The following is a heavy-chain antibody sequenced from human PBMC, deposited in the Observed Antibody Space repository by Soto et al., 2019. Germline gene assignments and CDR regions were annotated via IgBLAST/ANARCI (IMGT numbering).Heavy chain of an antibody. Sequence: SETLSLTCSVSGDSISSVDYFWAWIRQPPGQALEYIGYIYKSATTYYNPSFESRVAISLDTSKSQFSLNVTSVTAADTAVYFCARGRYCLNGRCFPNWFDSWGQGTLVTVPQ. D-gene: IGHD2-15*01. J-gene: IGHJ5*01. CDR2: IYKSATT. CDR3: ARGRYCLNGRCFPNWFDS. CDR1: GDSISSVDYF. V-gene: IGHV4-30-4*01.